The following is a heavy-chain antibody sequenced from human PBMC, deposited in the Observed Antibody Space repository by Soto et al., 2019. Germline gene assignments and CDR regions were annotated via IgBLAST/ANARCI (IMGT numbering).Heavy chain of an antibody. J-gene: IGHJ6*02. Sequence: QVQLVQSGAEVKKPGSSVKVSCKASGGTFSSYAISWVRQAPGQGLEWMGGIIPIFGTANYAHKFQGRVTIDADESTSTAYMELSSLRSEDTAVYYCARGLSKGYCSGGSCYPYYYYGMDVWGQGTTVTVSS. CDR2: IIPIFGTA. D-gene: IGHD2-15*01. V-gene: IGHV1-69*01. CDR1: GGTFSSYA. CDR3: ARGLSKGYCSGGSCYPYYYYGMDV.